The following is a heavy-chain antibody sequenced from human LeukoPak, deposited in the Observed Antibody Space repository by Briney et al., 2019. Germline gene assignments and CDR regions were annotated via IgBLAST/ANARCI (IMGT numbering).Heavy chain of an antibody. CDR2: IYTSGST. V-gene: IGHV4-4*07. CDR1: GGSISSYY. CDR3: ARAYYYDSSGYFWFDP. D-gene: IGHD3-22*01. Sequence: PSETLSLTCTVSGGSISSYYWSWIRQPAGKGLEWIERIYTSGSTNYNPSLKSRVTMSVDTSKNQFSLMQSSVTAADTPVYYCARAYYYDSSGYFWFDPWGQGTLVTVSS. J-gene: IGHJ5*02.